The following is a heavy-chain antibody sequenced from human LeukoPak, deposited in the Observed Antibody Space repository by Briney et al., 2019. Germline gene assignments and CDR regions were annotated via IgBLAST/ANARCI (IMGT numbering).Heavy chain of an antibody. V-gene: IGHV3-11*01. D-gene: IGHD5-18*01. CDR1: GFTFSDYY. CDR2: ITGSGTTI. CDR3: AREGYSYGQCFDY. Sequence: GGSLRLSCAASGFTFSDYYMSWIRQAPGKGLEWVPYITGSGTTIYYADSVKGRFTISRDNTKNSLYLQMHSLRAEDTAVYYCAREGYSYGQCFDYWGQGTLVTVSS. J-gene: IGHJ4*02.